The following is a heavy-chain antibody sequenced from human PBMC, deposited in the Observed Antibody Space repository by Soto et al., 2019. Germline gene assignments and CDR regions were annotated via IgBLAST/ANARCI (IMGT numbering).Heavy chain of an antibody. CDR1: GGTFSSYT. D-gene: IGHD1-7*01. Sequence: QVQLVQSGAEVKKPGSSVKVSCKASGGTFSSYTISWVRQAPGQGLEWMGRIIPILGIANYAQKFQGRGTITADKSTSTAYMELSSLRSEDTAVYYCARAGGDWNYQPYYYYYYMDVWGKGTTVTVSS. CDR2: IIPILGIA. J-gene: IGHJ6*03. CDR3: ARAGGDWNYQPYYYYYYMDV. V-gene: IGHV1-69*02.